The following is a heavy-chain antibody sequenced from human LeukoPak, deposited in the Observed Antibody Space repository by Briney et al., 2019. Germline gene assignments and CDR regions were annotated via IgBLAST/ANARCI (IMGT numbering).Heavy chain of an antibody. Sequence: ASVTVSCKASGYTFTSYGISWVRQTPGQGLEWMGWISAYNGNTNYAQKLQGRVTMTTDTSTSTAYMELRSLRSDDTAVYYCARDQGVTIFGVVTPIYYGMDVWGQGTTVTVSS. CDR2: ISAYNGNT. CDR3: ARDQGVTIFGVVTPIYYGMDV. D-gene: IGHD3-3*01. V-gene: IGHV1-18*01. CDR1: GYTFTSYG. J-gene: IGHJ6*02.